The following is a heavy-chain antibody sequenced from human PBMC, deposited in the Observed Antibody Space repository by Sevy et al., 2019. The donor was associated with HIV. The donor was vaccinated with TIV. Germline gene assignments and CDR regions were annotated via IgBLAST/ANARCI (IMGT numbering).Heavy chain of an antibody. CDR3: GKGGGGHYDPDEIGYYFYYYNMDV. CDR1: GFSFDSYG. J-gene: IGHJ6*03. Sequence: GGSLSLSCAVSGFSFDSYGMTWVRQAPGKGLEWVSGISGSGTRTYYADSVKGRFSISRDNSKNRLYLQMNSLRSEDTAIYDCGKGGGGHYDPDEIGYYFYYYNMDVWGKGTTVTVSS. V-gene: IGHV3-23*01. CDR2: ISGSGTRT. D-gene: IGHD3-22*01.